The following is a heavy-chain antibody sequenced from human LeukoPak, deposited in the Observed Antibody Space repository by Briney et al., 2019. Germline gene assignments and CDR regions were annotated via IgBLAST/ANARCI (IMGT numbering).Heavy chain of an antibody. V-gene: IGHV4-39*07. J-gene: IGHJ4*02. Sequence: SETLSLTCTVSGGSISSSSYYWGWIRQPPGKGLERIGSIYYSGSTYYNPSLKSRVTISVDTSKNQFSLKLSSVTAADTAVYYCARGPPHYYGSGSYYPAFFDYWGQGTLVTVSS. CDR3: ARGPPHYYGSGSYYPAFFDY. CDR1: GGSISSSSYY. D-gene: IGHD3-10*01. CDR2: IYYSGST.